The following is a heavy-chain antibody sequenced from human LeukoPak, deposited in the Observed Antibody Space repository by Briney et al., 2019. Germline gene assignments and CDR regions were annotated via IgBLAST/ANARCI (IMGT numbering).Heavy chain of an antibody. CDR3: AKALNVLVPSTSRWFDP. Sequence: GGSLRLSCAASGFTFSNYAMTWVRQAPGKGLEWVSTISDGGAATYYADSVKGRFTISRDNSKNTLSLQMNSLRAEDTAVYYCAKALNVLVPSTSRWFDPWGQGTLVTVSS. D-gene: IGHD2-2*01. J-gene: IGHJ5*02. CDR2: ISDGGAAT. V-gene: IGHV3-23*01. CDR1: GFTFSNYA.